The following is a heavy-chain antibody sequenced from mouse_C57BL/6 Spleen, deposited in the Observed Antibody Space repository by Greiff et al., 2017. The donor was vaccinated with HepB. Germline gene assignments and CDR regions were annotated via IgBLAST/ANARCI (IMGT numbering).Heavy chain of an antibody. CDR3: ASHYYGSSYDAMDY. Sequence: VQLQQSGPELVKPGASVKISCKASGYAFSSSWMNWVKQRPGKGLEWIGRIYPGDGDTNYNGKFKGKATLTADKYSSTAYMQLSSLTSEDSAVYFCASHYYGSSYDAMDYWVQGTSGTVSS. V-gene: IGHV1-82*01. CDR2: IYPGDGDT. J-gene: IGHJ4*01. D-gene: IGHD1-1*01. CDR1: GYAFSSSW.